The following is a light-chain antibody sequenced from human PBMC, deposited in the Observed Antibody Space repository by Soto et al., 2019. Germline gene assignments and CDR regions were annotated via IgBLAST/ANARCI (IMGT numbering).Light chain of an antibody. CDR1: QSVRSNY. CDR2: AAS. Sequence: EIVLTQSPGTLSLSPGERATLSCRASQSVRSNYLAWYQQNPGQAPRLLIYAASSRAPGIPDRFSGSGSGTDFTLTISRLEPEDSAVYYWQQYCRSPLYTVCQGTNLEIK. V-gene: IGKV3-20*01. CDR3: QQYCRSPLYT. J-gene: IGKJ2*01.